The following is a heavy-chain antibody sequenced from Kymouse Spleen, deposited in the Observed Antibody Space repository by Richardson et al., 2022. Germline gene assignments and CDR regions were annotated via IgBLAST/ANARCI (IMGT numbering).Heavy chain of an antibody. CDR3: AKDMCSSTSCYASYYYYGMDV. Sequence: EVQLVESGGGLVQPGRSLRLSCAASGFTFDDYAMHWVRQAPGKGLEWVSGISWNSGSIGYADSVKGRFTISRDNAKNSLYLQMNSLRAEDTALYYCAKDMCSSTSCYASYYYYGMDVWGQGTTVTVSS. J-gene: IGHJ6*02. CDR1: GFTFDDYA. CDR2: ISWNSGSI. V-gene: IGHV3-9*01. D-gene: IGHD2-2*02.